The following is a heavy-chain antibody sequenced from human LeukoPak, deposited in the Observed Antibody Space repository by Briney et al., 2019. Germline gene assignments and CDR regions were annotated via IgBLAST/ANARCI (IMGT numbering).Heavy chain of an antibody. V-gene: IGHV4-34*01. D-gene: IGHD5-18*01. CDR3: ARRYSYYYYGMDV. Sequence: SETLSRTCAVYGGSFSGYYWSWIRQPPGKGLEWIGEINHSGSTNYNPSLKSRVTISVDTSKNQFSLKLSSVTAADTAVYYCARRYSYYYYGMDVWGQGTTVTVSS. CDR2: INHSGST. J-gene: IGHJ6*02. CDR1: GGSFSGYY.